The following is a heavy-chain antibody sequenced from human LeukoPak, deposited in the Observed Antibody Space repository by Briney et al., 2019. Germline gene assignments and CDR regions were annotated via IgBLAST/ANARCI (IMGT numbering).Heavy chain of an antibody. CDR2: IYYSGTT. V-gene: IGHV4-39*01. Sequence: PSETLSLTCTVSGGSISTNYYWGWIRQPPGKGLEWIGNIYYSGTTYYNPSLKSRVTISVDTSKNQFSLKLSSVTAADTAVYYCARQVRGDNWFDPWGQGTLVTVSS. CDR3: ARQVRGDNWFDP. J-gene: IGHJ5*02. CDR1: GGSISTNYY. D-gene: IGHD3-10*01.